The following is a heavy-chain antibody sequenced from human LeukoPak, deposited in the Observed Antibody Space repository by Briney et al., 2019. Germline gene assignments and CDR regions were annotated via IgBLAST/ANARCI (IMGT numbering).Heavy chain of an antibody. V-gene: IGHV1-69*13. D-gene: IGHD4-17*01. CDR3: AGSTVTRLAEYFQH. CDR2: IIPIFGTA. J-gene: IGHJ1*01. Sequence: GASVKVSCKASGGTFSSYAISWVRQAPGQGLEWMGGIIPIFGTANYAQKFQGIVTITAEESTSTAYMELSSLRSEDTAVYYCAGSTVTRLAEYFQHWGQGTLVTVSS. CDR1: GGTFSSYA.